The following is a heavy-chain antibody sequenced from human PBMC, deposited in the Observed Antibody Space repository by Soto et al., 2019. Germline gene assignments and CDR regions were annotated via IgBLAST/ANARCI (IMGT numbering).Heavy chain of an antibody. J-gene: IGHJ5*02. CDR2: IFYGHGT. Sequence: QVQLQESGPGLVNPSETLSLTCTVSGGSVTSSTSSWAWVRQPPGKGLHWIGTIFYGHGTYYNPSLESRLTISLDTSKIQFSLELTSVTAADTAVYYWARQPTGYPNWFDAWGRGILVIVSS. V-gene: IGHV4-39*01. CDR3: ARQPTGYPNWFDA. D-gene: IGHD3-9*01. CDR1: GGSVTSSTSS.